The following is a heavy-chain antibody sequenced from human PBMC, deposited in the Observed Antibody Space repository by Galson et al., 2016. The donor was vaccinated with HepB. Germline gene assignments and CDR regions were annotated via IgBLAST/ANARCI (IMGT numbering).Heavy chain of an antibody. Sequence: SLRLSCAASGFTSSSYWMSWVRQAPGQGLEWVANIKQDGSVRNYVGSVRGRFTISRDNTKNALYLQMNSLTADDTALYYCAKAPEGLVIVSRFDSWGLGTLVTVSS. CDR3: AKAPEGLVIVSRFDS. V-gene: IGHV3-7*03. J-gene: IGHJ4*02. CDR1: GFTSSSYW. CDR2: IKQDGSVR. D-gene: IGHD3/OR15-3a*01.